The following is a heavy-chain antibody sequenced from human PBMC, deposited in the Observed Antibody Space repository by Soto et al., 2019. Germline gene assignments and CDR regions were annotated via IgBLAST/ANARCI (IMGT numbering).Heavy chain of an antibody. J-gene: IGHJ4*02. V-gene: IGHV5-51*01. D-gene: IGHD3-9*01. CDR2: IYPGDSDT. CDR1: GYSFTNCW. CDR3: ARAWYAYDILTGFYPYHFDS. Sequence: PGESLKISCKGSGYSFTNCWIAWVRQMPGKGLEWMGLIYPGDSDTRYSPSFQGQVTISVDKSIRTAYLQWSSLKASDTAMYYCARAWYAYDILTGFYPYHFDSWGQGTQVTVSS.